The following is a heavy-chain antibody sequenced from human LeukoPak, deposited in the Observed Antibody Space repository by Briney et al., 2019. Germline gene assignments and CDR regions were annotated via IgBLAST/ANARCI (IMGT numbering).Heavy chain of an antibody. CDR1: GGSFSNHY. CDR2: VHYSGST. Sequence: SETLSLTYTVSGGSFSNHYWTWIRQPPGKTMEWIGYVHYSGSTKYNPSLKSRVTISLDTSKNQFSLKLSSVSAADTAVYYCARDSAPVRYSWYFDPWGRGTLVTVSS. J-gene: IGHJ2*01. CDR3: ARDSAPVRYSWYFDP. V-gene: IGHV4-59*11. D-gene: IGHD2-15*01.